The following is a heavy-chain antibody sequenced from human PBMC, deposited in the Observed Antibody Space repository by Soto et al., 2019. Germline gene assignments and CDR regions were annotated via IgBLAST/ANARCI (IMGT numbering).Heavy chain of an antibody. CDR2: ISSSSSTL. V-gene: IGHV3-48*01. J-gene: IGHJ4*02. Sequence: EVQLVESGGGLVQPGGSLRLSCAASGFTFSSYSMNWVRQAPGKGLEWVSYISSSSSTLYYADSVKGRFTISRDNAKNSLYLQMTSLRAEDTAVYYCASQSSDWLLFASWGQGTLVTVSS. CDR3: ASQSSDWLLFAS. CDR1: GFTFSSYS. D-gene: IGHD6-6*01.